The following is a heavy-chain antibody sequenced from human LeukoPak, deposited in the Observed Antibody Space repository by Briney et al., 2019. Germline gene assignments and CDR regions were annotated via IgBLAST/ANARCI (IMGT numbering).Heavy chain of an antibody. V-gene: IGHV4-61*02. CDR1: GDSISSGSYY. Sequence: SQTLSLTCTVSGDSISSGSYYWSWIRQPAGKGLEWIGRIYSSGGTDYNPSLESRVTISVDTSKNQVSLTMSPVTAADTAVYFCARHVVAEHVPWLGEFYTDYFYMDVWGTGTTVIVSS. J-gene: IGHJ6*03. CDR2: IYSSGGT. CDR3: ARHVVAEHVPWLGEFYTDYFYMDV. D-gene: IGHD3-10*01.